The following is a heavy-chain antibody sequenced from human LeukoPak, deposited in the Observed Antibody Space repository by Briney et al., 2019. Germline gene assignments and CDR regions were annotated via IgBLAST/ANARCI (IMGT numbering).Heavy chain of an antibody. V-gene: IGHV3-48*03. CDR3: ARDPLRCSGGSCYSDYYYYGMDV. J-gene: IGHJ6*04. CDR1: GFTFSSYD. D-gene: IGHD2-15*01. CDR2: ISSSCSTI. Sequence: GGSLRLSCAASGFTFSSYDMNWVRQAPGKGLEWVSYISSSCSTIYYADSVKGRFTISRDNAKNPLYLQMNSLRAEDTAVYYCARDPLRCSGGSCYSDYYYYGMDVWGKGTTVTVSS.